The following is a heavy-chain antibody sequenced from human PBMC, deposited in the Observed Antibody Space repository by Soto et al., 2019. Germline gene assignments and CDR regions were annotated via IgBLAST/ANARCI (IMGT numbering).Heavy chain of an antibody. CDR3: ALVLRGCMDV. J-gene: IGHJ6*02. Sequence: EVQLLESGGGLIQTGGSLRLSCAASGFTFSSSGMSWVRQAPGKGLEWVSLMTGSDGRTYYADSVKGWFTISRDTAQNTLYLHMSSWRAKDTSVDDVALVLRGCMDVLGQGTTVTVSS. V-gene: IGHV3-23*01. CDR2: MTGSDGRT. CDR1: GFTFSSSG.